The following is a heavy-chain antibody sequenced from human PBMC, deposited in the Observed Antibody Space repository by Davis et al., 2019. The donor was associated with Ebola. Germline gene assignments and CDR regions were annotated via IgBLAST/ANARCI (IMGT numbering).Heavy chain of an antibody. CDR1: GFTISSYA. J-gene: IGHJ4*02. CDR2: ISGSGGST. V-gene: IGHV3-23*01. CDR3: AKEYGSGSYFGYGDY. Sequence: GESLKISCAASGFTISSYAMHWVRQAPGKGLEWVSAISGSGGSTYYADSVKGRFTISRDNSKNTLYLQMNSLRAEDTAVYYCAKEYGSGSYFGYGDYWGQGTLLTVSS. D-gene: IGHD3-10*01.